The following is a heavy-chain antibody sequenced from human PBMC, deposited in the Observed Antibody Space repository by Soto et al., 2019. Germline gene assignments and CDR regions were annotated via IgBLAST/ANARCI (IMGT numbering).Heavy chain of an antibody. J-gene: IGHJ4*02. CDR3: ARDRHYYDSSGYLPLDY. V-gene: IGHV3-21*01. D-gene: IGHD3-22*01. CDR2: ISSSSSYI. CDR1: GFTFSSYS. Sequence: GGSLRLSCAASGFTFSSYSMNWVRQAPGKGLEWVSSISSSSSYIYYADSVKGRFTISRDNAKNSLYLQMNSLRAEDTAVYYCARDRHYYDSSGYLPLDYWGQGTLFTISS.